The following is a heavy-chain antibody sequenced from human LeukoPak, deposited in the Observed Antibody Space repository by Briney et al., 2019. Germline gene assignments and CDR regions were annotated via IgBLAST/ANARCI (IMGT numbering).Heavy chain of an antibody. CDR1: GGSISSGDYY. CDR2: IYYSGST. D-gene: IGHD3-16*02. J-gene: IGHJ4*02. Sequence: SETLSLTCTVSGGSISSGDYYWSWIRQPPGKGLEWIGYIYYSGSTYYNPSLTSRVTISVDTSKNQFSLKLSSVTAADTAVYYCARVRDDYVWGSYRYLDYWGQGTLVTVSS. CDR3: ARVRDDYVWGSYRYLDY. V-gene: IGHV4-30-4*01.